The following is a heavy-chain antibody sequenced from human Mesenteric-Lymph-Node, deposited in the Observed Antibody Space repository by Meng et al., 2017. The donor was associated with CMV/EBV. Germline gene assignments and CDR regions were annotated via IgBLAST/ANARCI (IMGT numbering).Heavy chain of an antibody. D-gene: IGHD5-12*01. CDR3: ARDQWLRSEAGVV. Sequence: KASGYTFTSYAMHWVRQAPGQRLEWMGWINAGNGNTKYSQKFQGRVTITRDTSASTAYMELSSLRSEDTAVYYCARDQWLRSEAGVVWGQGTMVTVSS. J-gene: IGHJ3*01. V-gene: IGHV1-3*01. CDR2: INAGNGNT. CDR1: GYTFTSYA.